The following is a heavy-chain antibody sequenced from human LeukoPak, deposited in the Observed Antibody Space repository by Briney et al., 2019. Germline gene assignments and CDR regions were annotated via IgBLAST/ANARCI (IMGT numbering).Heavy chain of an antibody. J-gene: IGHJ6*03. D-gene: IGHD5/OR15-5a*01. CDR2: ITYSGST. V-gene: IGHV4-31*03. CDR1: GASVGSGGYY. Sequence: PSQTLSLTCTVSGASVGSGGYYWPWNRQHPEKGLEWIGYITYSGSTYYNPSLKSRVTISLDTSKNQFSLKLNSVTAADTAVYHCASLHYYYFYMDVWGKGTTVTVSS. CDR3: ASLHYYYFYMDV.